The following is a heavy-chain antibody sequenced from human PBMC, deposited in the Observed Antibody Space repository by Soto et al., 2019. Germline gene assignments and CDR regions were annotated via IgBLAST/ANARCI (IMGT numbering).Heavy chain of an antibody. CDR1: GFSLSTSGVG. D-gene: IGHD2-15*01. J-gene: IGHJ6*02. V-gene: IGHV2-5*02. Sequence: QITLKESGPTLVKPTQTLTLTCTFSGFSLSTSGVGVAWIRQPPGKALEWLVLIYWDYDKRYRPSLKSRLTITKDTSKSRVVLTMTNMDSVDTATYYCAYLPCSGGSCYWFSFSGMDVWGQGTTVTVSS. CDR3: AYLPCSGGSCYWFSFSGMDV. CDR2: IYWDYDK.